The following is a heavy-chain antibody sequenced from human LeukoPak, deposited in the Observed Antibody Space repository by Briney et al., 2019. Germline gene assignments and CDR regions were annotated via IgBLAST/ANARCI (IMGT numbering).Heavy chain of an antibody. D-gene: IGHD5-24*01. Sequence: SETLSLTCTVSGGSIFWGWIRQPPGKGLEWIGSIYYSGTTYYNPSLKSRVTISVDTSKNQFSLKLSSVTAADTAVYYCARHAVEMATMDYFDYWGQGTLVTVSS. CDR3: ARHAVEMATMDYFDY. J-gene: IGHJ4*02. CDR2: IYYSGTT. CDR1: GGSIF. V-gene: IGHV4-39*01.